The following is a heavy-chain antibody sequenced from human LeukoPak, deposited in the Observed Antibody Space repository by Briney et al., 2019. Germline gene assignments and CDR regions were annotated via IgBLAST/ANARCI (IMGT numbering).Heavy chain of an antibody. J-gene: IGHJ6*03. CDR2: ISWNSGNI. CDR3: AKGVNAVWHYYMDV. V-gene: IGHV3-9*01. D-gene: IGHD2-2*01. CDR1: GFNFDDYG. Sequence: PGGSLRLSCEASGFNFDDYGMPWVRHVPGKGLEWVAGISWNSGNIGYADSVKGRFTISRDNAKKSLYLQMNSLRSEDTALYYCAKGVNAVWHYYMDVWGKGTAVTVSS.